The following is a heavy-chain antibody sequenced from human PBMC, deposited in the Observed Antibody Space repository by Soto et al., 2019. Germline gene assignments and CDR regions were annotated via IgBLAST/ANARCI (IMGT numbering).Heavy chain of an antibody. J-gene: IGHJ4*02. D-gene: IGHD2-15*01. Sequence: GASVKVSCKASGYTFTGYYMHWVRQAPGQGQEWIGWINPNSGGTNYAQKFQGWVTMTRDTSISTAYMELSRLRSDDTAVYYCARVPYCSGGSCWLFFDYWGQGTLVTV. CDR3: ARVPYCSGGSCWLFFDY. CDR2: INPNSGGT. V-gene: IGHV1-2*04. CDR1: GYTFTGYY.